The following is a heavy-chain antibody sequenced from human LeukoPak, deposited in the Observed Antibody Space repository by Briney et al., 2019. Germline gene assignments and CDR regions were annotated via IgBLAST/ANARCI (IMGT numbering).Heavy chain of an antibody. CDR3: ARDRYTVVSWYFDL. J-gene: IGHJ2*01. CDR1: GGSISSSSSY. D-gene: IGHD4-23*01. CDR2: IYYSGST. Sequence: SETLSLTRTVSGGSISSSSSYWGWIRQPPGSGLEWIGSIYYSGSTYYNPSLKSRVTISVDTSKNQFSLKLSSVTAADTAVYYCARDRYTVVSWYFDLWGRGTLVSVSS. V-gene: IGHV4-39*07.